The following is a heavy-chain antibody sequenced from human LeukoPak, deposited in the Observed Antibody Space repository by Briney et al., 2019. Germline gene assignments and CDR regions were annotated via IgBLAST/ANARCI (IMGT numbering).Heavy chain of an antibody. V-gene: IGHV3-48*01. J-gene: IGHJ3*02. CDR3: ARDDVHEAFDI. CDR2: ISSSSSTI. CDR1: GFTFSSYS. Sequence: QTGGSLRLSCAASGFTFSSYSMNWVRQAPGKGLEWVSYISSSSSTIYYADSVKGRFTISRDNAKNSLYLQMNSLRAEDTAVYYCARDDVHEAFDIWGQGTMVTVSS.